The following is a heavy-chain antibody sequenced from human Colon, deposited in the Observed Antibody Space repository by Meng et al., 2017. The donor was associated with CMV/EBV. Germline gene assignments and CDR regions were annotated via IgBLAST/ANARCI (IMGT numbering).Heavy chain of an antibody. D-gene: IGHD2-8*01. J-gene: IGHJ5*02. Sequence: GGSLRLACTASGFSLMTYTMIWVRQAPGKGTEWVTSINSNGRGSFYADSVKGRFTVSRDNAKKSVYLEMNSLRGDDTAVYYCATAGGYSNNVYVVDPWGQGTLVTVSS. CDR1: GFSLMTYT. CDR2: INSNGRGS. CDR3: ATAGGYSNNVYVVDP. V-gene: IGHV3-21*01.